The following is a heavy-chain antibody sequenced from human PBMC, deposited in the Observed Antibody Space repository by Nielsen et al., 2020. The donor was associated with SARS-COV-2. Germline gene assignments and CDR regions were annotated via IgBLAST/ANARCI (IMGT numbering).Heavy chain of an antibody. CDR1: GYTFTSYY. J-gene: IGHJ4*02. D-gene: IGHD4-17*01. V-gene: IGHV1-46*01. CDR3: ASSVTVTSEFDY. CDR2: INPSGGST. Sequence: ASVKVSCKASGYTFTSYYMHWVRQAPGQGLEWMGIINPSGGSTSYAQKFQGRVTMTRGTSTSTVYMELSSLRSEDTAVYYCASSVTVTSEFDYWGQGTLVTVSS.